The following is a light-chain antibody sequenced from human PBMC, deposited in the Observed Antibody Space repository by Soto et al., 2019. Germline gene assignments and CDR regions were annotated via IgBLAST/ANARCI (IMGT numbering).Light chain of an antibody. CDR3: QQSGSSPFT. V-gene: IGKV3-20*01. Sequence: DIVLTQSPGTLSLSPGERATLSCRASQSVSSRYFAWYQQKPGQAPRLLIYGASRRATGIPDRFSGSGSGTDFTLTISRLEPEDFAVYYCQQSGSSPFTFGPGTKVDIK. J-gene: IGKJ3*01. CDR2: GAS. CDR1: QSVSSRY.